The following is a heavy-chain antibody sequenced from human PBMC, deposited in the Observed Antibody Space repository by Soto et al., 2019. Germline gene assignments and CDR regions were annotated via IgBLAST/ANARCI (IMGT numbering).Heavy chain of an antibody. D-gene: IGHD6-13*01. Sequence: QVQLVQSGAEVKKPGSSVKVSCKASGGTFSSYAISWVRQAPGQGLEWMGGIIPIFGTANYAQKFQGRVTITADESTSTAYMELSSLRSDDTAVYYCARNHLIAAAGLNWFDPWGQGTLVTVSS. CDR2: IIPIFGTA. CDR1: GGTFSSYA. V-gene: IGHV1-69*12. CDR3: ARNHLIAAAGLNWFDP. J-gene: IGHJ5*02.